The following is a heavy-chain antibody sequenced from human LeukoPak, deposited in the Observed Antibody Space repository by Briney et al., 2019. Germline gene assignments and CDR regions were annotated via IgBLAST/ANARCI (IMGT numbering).Heavy chain of an antibody. V-gene: IGHV3-30-3*01. CDR1: GFIFSSYA. CDR2: ISFDGSNK. CDR3: ARQVAGLDY. Sequence: GGSLRLSCAASGFIFSSYAVHWVRQAPGKGLEWVAFISFDGSNKYYADSVKGRFTISRDNSKNTLYLQMDSLRAEDTAVYYCARQVAGLDYWGQGTLVTVSS. J-gene: IGHJ4*02. D-gene: IGHD6-19*01.